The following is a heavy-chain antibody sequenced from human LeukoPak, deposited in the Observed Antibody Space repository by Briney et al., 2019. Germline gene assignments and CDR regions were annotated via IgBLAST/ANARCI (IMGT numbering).Heavy chain of an antibody. CDR2: ISWNGGTI. CDR3: AKDAHRRKYYYYYYMDV. J-gene: IGHJ6*03. V-gene: IGHV3-9*01. CDR1: GFTFSSYG. Sequence: GGSLRLSCAASGFTFSSYGMSWVRQAPGKGLEWVSGISWNGGTIGYADSVKGRFTISRDNAKNSLYLQMNSLRAEDTALYYCAKDAHRRKYYYYYYMDVWGKGTTVTISS.